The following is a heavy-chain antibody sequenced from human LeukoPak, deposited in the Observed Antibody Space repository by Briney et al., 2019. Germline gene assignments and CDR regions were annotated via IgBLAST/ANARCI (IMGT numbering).Heavy chain of an antibody. V-gene: IGHV4-39*07. J-gene: IGHJ5*02. Sequence: SETLSLTCTVSGGSISSSGYYWGWTRQPPGKGLEWIGSIYSSGNPYYNPSLKSRVTISVDRSKNQFSLKLSSVTAADTAVYYCARASGDWFDPWGQGTLVTVSS. CDR2: IYSSGNP. CDR3: ARASGDWFDP. CDR1: GGSISSSGYY.